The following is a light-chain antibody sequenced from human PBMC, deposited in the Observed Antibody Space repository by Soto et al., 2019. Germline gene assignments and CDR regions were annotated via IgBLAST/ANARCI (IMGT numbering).Light chain of an antibody. J-gene: IGLJ1*01. CDR3: CSYAGSSTFYV. Sequence: QSALTQPASVSGSPGQSSTISCTGTSSDVGSYNLVSWYQQHPGKAPKLMIYEATKRPSGVSGRFCGAKSGNSASLTISGLQAEDEADYYCCSYAGSSTFYVFGTGTKLTVL. V-gene: IGLV2-23*01. CDR1: SSDVGSYNL. CDR2: EAT.